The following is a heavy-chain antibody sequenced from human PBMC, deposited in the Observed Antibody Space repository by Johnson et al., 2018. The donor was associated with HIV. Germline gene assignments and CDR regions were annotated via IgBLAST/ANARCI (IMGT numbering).Heavy chain of an antibody. CDR1: GFIFSDYY. Sequence: QVQLVESGGGLVKPGGSLRLSCAASGFIFSDYYMSWIRQAPGKGLEWVSYISSSGGSIYYADSVKGRFTISRDNAKNSLYRQMNSLRAEDTAVYYCARDPAHCGGDCYPSDAFDIWGQGTMVTVSS. CDR3: ARDPAHCGGDCYPSDAFDI. D-gene: IGHD2-21*02. V-gene: IGHV3-11*04. J-gene: IGHJ3*02. CDR2: ISSSGGSI.